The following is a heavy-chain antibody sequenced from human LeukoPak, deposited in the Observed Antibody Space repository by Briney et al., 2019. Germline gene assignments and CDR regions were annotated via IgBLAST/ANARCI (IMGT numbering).Heavy chain of an antibody. CDR3: ARDKGEAVLNTVGHFDS. V-gene: IGHV3-23*01. CDR2: ISGSGGST. J-gene: IGHJ4*02. Sequence: GGTLRLSCAASGFTFSSYGMSWVRQAPGKGLEWVSAISGSGGSTYYADSVKGRFTISRDNSKNTLYLQMNSLRDEDTAVYYCARDKGEAVLNTVGHFDSWGQGTLVTVSS. CDR1: GFTFSSYG. D-gene: IGHD2/OR15-2a*01.